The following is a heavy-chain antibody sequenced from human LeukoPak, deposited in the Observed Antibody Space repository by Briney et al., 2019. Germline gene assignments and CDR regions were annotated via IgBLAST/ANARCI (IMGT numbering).Heavy chain of an antibody. V-gene: IGHV3-30*18. CDR1: GFTFSSYG. Sequence: GGSLRLSCAASGFTFSSYGMHWVRQAPGKGLEWVTFISYDGSKKYYADSVKGRFTISRDNSKNTLYLQMNSLRAEDTALYYCAKDQLAVGATFSDYWGQGTLVTVSS. D-gene: IGHD1-26*01. CDR3: AKDQLAVGATFSDY. J-gene: IGHJ4*02. CDR2: ISYDGSKK.